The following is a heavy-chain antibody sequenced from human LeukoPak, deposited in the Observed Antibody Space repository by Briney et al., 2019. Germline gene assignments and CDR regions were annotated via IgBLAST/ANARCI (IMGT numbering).Heavy chain of an antibody. Sequence: GGSLRLSCAASGFTFSSYWMHWVRQAPGKGLVWVSRINSDGSSATYADSAKGRFTISRDNVKNTLYLQMNSLRAEDTAVYYCARGAPSGSYYYWGQGTLVTVSS. CDR3: ARGAPSGSYYY. V-gene: IGHV3-74*01. D-gene: IGHD1-26*01. CDR1: GFTFSSYW. J-gene: IGHJ4*02. CDR2: INSDGSSA.